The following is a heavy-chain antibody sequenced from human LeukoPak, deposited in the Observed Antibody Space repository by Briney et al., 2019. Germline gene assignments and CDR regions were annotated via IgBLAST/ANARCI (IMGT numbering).Heavy chain of an antibody. J-gene: IGHJ4*02. CDR3: AKDREYYFDY. D-gene: IGHD6-6*01. V-gene: IGHV3-23*01. Sequence: GGSLRLSCAASGFTVSSNYMNWVRQAPGKGLEWVSAISGSGDSTYYADSVKGRFTISRGNSKNTLYLQMNSLRAEDTAVYYCAKDREYYFDYWGQGTLVTVSS. CDR2: ISGSGDST. CDR1: GFTVSSNY.